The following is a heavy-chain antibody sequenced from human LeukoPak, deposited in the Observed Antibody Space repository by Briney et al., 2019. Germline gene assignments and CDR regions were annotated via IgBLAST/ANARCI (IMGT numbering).Heavy chain of an antibody. J-gene: IGHJ5*02. CDR2: INPNSGGT. V-gene: IGHV1-2*02. Sequence: ASVKVSCKASGYSFTGYYIHWVRQAPGQGLEWMGWINPNSGGTNYAQKFQGRVTMTRDTSISTAYMELSRLRSDDTAAYYCARGAKYSGWFDPWGQGTLVTVSS. D-gene: IGHD5-12*01. CDR3: ARGAKYSGWFDP. CDR1: GYSFTGYY.